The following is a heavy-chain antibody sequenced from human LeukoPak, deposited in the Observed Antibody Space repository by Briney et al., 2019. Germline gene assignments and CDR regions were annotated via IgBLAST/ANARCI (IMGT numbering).Heavy chain of an antibody. CDR1: GFTFNSYG. J-gene: IGHJ4*02. CDR3: AEDGWFLNSDLHGDFDN. V-gene: IGHV3-9*01. Sequence: PGRSLRLSCAASGFTFNSYGMHWVRLAPGKGLEWVSGISFNGGRIGYADSVKGRFTISRDNAKNSLYLQMNNLRPEDTALYYCAEDGWFLNSDLHGDFDNWGQGILVTVSS. D-gene: IGHD4-11*01. CDR2: ISFNGGRI.